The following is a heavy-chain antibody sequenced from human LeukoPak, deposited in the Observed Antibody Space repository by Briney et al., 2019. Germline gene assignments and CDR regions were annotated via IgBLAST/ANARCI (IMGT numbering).Heavy chain of an antibody. D-gene: IGHD2-2*01. CDR2: IWYDGNHK. Sequence: GRSLRLSCAASGFTFSSYGMHWVRQAPGKGLEWVAIIWYDGNHKYYVDSVKGRFTISRDNSKNTLYLQMDSLRAEDTAVYYCAKTPKRYWTSASCQGYFDYWGQGTLVTVSS. V-gene: IGHV3-33*06. CDR1: GFTFSSYG. J-gene: IGHJ4*02. CDR3: AKTPKRYWTSASCQGYFDY.